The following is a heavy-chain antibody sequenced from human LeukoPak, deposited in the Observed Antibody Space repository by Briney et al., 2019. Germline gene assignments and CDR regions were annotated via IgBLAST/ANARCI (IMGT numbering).Heavy chain of an antibody. CDR3: AWSYCRGGSCYSGDAFDI. CDR1: GFSFSSYS. J-gene: IGHJ3*02. CDR2: ISSSSSYI. D-gene: IGHD2-15*01. Sequence: PGGSLRLSCAASGFSFSSYSMNWVRQAPGKGLEWVSSISSSSSYIYYADSVKGRFTISRDNAKNSLFLQMNSLRAEDTAVYYCAWSYCRGGSCYSGDAFDIWGQGTMFTVSS. V-gene: IGHV3-21*01.